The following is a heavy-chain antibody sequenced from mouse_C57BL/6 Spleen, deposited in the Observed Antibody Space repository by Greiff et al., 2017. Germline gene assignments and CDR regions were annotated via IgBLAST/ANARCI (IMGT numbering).Heavy chain of an antibody. CDR3: AHRGYDCRLYCAMDY. V-gene: IGHV1-74*01. CDR1: GYTFTSYW. J-gene: IGHJ4*01. CDR2: IHPSDSDT. D-gene: IGHD2-4*01. Sequence: VQLQQPGAELVKPGASVKLSCKASGYTFTSYWMHWVKQRPGQGLEWIGRIHPSDSDTNYNQKFKGKSTLTVDKSSSTAYMHLSSLTSEDSAVYDCAHRGYDCRLYCAMDYWGQGTSVTVSS.